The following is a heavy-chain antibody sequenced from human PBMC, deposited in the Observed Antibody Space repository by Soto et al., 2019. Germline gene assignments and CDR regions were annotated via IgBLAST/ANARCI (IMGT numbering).Heavy chain of an antibody. V-gene: IGHV3-7*03. Sequence: GGSLRLSCADSGFILRNYWMSWVRQAPGMGLQWVASIKEDGSEKYYVDPVKGRFTISRENAKNSLYLQMNSLRAEDTAVYYCARYRPLDPWGQGILVTVSS. CDR1: GFILRNYW. CDR3: ARYRPLDP. CDR2: IKEDGSEK. D-gene: IGHD3-16*02. J-gene: IGHJ5*02.